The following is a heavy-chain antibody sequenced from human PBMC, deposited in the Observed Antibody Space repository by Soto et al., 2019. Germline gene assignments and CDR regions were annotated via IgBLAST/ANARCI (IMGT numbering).Heavy chain of an antibody. Sequence: QVQLVQSGAEVKKPGASVKVSCKASGYTFTSYAIHWVRQAPGQRLEWMGWINADNGNTKYSQKFQGSVTITRDTSASTAYMELSSLRSEDTAVYYCARGPYCGGDCYPSDYWGQGTRVTVSS. CDR1: GYTFTSYA. CDR2: INADNGNT. CDR3: ARGPYCGGDCYPSDY. D-gene: IGHD2-21*02. V-gene: IGHV1-3*01. J-gene: IGHJ4*02.